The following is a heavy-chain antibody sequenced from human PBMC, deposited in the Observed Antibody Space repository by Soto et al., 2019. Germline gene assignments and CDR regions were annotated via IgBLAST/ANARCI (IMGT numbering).Heavy chain of an antibody. J-gene: IGHJ4*02. D-gene: IGHD3-9*01. CDR2: VSTYNGDT. CDR1: GYTFTSYG. CDR3: ARDQTVYDILTELDF. Sequence: ASVKVSCKASGYTFTSYGISWVRQAPGQGLAWMGWVSTYNGDTHYPQNFQGRVIMTTDTSTNTAYMELKSLRSDDTAIYFCARDQTVYDILTELDFWGQGTLVPVSS. V-gene: IGHV1-18*01.